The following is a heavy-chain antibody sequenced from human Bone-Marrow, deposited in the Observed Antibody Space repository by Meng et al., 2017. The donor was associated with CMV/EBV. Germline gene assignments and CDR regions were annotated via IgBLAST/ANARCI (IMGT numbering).Heavy chain of an antibody. V-gene: IGHV3-30-3*01. J-gene: IGHJ4*02. D-gene: IGHD2-2*01. Sequence: GESLKTSCAASGFTFSSYAMHWVRQAPGKGLGWVAVISYDGSNKYDADSVKGRFTISRDNSKTTLYVQMNSLRAEDRAVYYCARDCCSSTSYTNKFDYRGQRTLVTVSS. CDR2: ISYDGSNK. CDR3: ARDCCSSTSYTNKFDY. CDR1: GFTFSSYA.